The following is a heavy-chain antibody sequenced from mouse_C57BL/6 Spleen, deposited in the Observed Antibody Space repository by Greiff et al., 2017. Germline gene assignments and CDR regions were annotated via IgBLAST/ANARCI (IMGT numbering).Heavy chain of an antibody. V-gene: IGHV10-3*01. Sequence: EVMLVESGGGLVQPKGSLKLSCAASGFTFNTYAMHWVRQAPGKGLEWVARIRSKGSNYATYYADSVKDRFTISRDDSQSMLYLQMNNLKTEDTAMYYCVRDRNYDAMDYWGQGTSVTVSS. CDR1: GFTFNTYA. CDR2: IRSKGSNYAT. CDR3: VRDRNYDAMDY. J-gene: IGHJ4*01.